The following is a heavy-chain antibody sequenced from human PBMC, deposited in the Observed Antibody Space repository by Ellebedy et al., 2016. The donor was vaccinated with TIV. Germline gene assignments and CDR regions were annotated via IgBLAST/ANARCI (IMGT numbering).Heavy chain of an antibody. V-gene: IGHV1-18*01. CDR3: ARSRLGGGHWYFDF. CDR1: GYTFTRYG. J-gene: IGHJ2*01. CDR2: IAVYSGHT. D-gene: IGHD3-10*01. Sequence: ASVKVSYXVSGYTFTRYGMSWVRQAPGQGLEWLGWIAVYSGHTKYAQKFQDRVVMTTETATSTVYMELRSLRSDDTAVYYCARSRLGGGHWYFDFWGRGTLVTVSS.